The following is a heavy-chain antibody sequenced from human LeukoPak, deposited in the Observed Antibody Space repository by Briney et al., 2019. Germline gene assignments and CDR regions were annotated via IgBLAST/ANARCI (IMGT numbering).Heavy chain of an antibody. CDR1: GYSISSGYY. J-gene: IGHJ4*02. D-gene: IGHD1-20*01. CDR2: LYHSGGT. V-gene: IGHV4-38-2*02. Sequence: KASETLSLTCSVSGYSISSGYYWGWIRQPPGKGLEWIGSLYHSGGTYYNPSLKSRVTTSVDTSKNQFSLKLSSVTAADTAVYYCARAPFNWNPYYFDYWGQGTLVTVSS. CDR3: ARAPFNWNPYYFDY.